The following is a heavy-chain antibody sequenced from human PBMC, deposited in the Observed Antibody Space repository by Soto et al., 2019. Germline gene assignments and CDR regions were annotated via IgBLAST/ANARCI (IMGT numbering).Heavy chain of an antibody. J-gene: IGHJ6*02. V-gene: IGHV3-30*18. CDR3: AKDQATQVWPNYYYYGMDV. Sequence: QVQLVESGGGVVQPGRSLRLSCVASGFTFSTYGIHWVRQAPNKGLEWVAVIGFDGSNEYYADSVKGRFTISRDNPENTVYLQMNSLRAEDTAVYYCAKDQATQVWPNYYYYGMDVWGQGTTVTVSS. D-gene: IGHD5-18*01. CDR1: GFTFSTYG. CDR2: IGFDGSNE.